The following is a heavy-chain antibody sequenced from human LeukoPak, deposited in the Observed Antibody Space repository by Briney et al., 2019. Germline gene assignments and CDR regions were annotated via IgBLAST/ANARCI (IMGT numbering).Heavy chain of an antibody. CDR3: AKDLRPIFLGGAFDI. D-gene: IGHD3-3*01. CDR1: GLTFSSFA. J-gene: IGHJ3*02. CDR2: ISGSGGST. Sequence: GGSLRLSCAASGLTFSSFAISWVRHVPGKGLEWVSAISGSGGSTYYADSVKGRFTISRDNSKNTLYLQMNSLRAEDTALYYCAKDLRPIFLGGAFDIWGQGTMVTVSS. V-gene: IGHV3-23*01.